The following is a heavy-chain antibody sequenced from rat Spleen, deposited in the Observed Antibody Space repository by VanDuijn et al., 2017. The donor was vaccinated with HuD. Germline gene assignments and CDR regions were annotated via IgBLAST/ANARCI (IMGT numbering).Heavy chain of an antibody. CDR3: VRANRESYAHFDY. V-gene: IGHV2S12*01. CDR1: GFSLTING. Sequence: QVQLKESGPGLVQPSQTLSLTCTVSGFSLTINGVSWVRQPPGKGLEWIAAISSGGDTYYNSALKSRLSVSRDISKSQVFLRMNSLQTEDTATYYCVRANRESYAHFDYWGQGVVVTVSS. CDR2: ISSGGDT. J-gene: IGHJ2*01. D-gene: IGHD1-12*01.